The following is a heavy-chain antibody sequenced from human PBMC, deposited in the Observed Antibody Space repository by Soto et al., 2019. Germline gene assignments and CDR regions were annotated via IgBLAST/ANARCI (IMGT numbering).Heavy chain of an antibody. D-gene: IGHD5-18*01. CDR1: GFSFTNYS. V-gene: IGHV1-46*01. Sequence: HVQLVQSEAEVKKPGASVQISCKASGFSFTNYSMHWVRQVPGQGPEWMGKINPTSGSTSYAQKFKDKVIMTRDISTNTLYIQLSSLTSEDTAVYYCARDGIQLWPRYYFDFWGQGTLVIVSS. CDR3: ARDGIQLWPRYYFDF. CDR2: INPTSGST. J-gene: IGHJ4*02.